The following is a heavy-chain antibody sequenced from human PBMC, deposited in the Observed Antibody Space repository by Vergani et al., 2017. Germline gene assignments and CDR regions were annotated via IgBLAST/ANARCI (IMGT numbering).Heavy chain of an antibody. Sequence: EVQMVESGGGRVKPGGSLKLSCVASGITFSDYSMNWVRQAPGKGLEGVSSNSGNHDDVYYADSVKGRFTISRDNAKNSLYLDMSSLRAEDTAVYYCVRDVRVSRTWGQGTLVAVSS. CDR2: NSGNHDDV. CDR3: VRDVRVSRT. V-gene: IGHV3-21*01. CDR1: GITFSDYS. J-gene: IGHJ3*01.